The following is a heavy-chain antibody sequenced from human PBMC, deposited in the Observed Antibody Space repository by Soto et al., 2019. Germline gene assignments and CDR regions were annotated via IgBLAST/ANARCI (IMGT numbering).Heavy chain of an antibody. Sequence: QVQLQQWGAGPLRPLETLSLTCGVSGGSFSGYYWAWIRQSPGKGLEWIGEINDRGSINYNPSLKSRVSISVDTSKKHYSLNLRSVTAADTAVYYCAKESHDILTGPPWVWYFDLWGCGTLVTVSS. CDR2: INDRGSI. J-gene: IGHJ2*01. CDR1: GGSFSGYY. V-gene: IGHV4-34*01. D-gene: IGHD3-9*01. CDR3: AKESHDILTGPPWVWYFDL.